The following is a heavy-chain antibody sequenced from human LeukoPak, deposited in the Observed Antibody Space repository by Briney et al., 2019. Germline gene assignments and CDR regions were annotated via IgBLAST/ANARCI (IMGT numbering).Heavy chain of an antibody. CDR2: IKTKTDGGTT. V-gene: IGHV3-15*01. D-gene: IGHD4-17*01. J-gene: IGHJ4*02. CDR3: TTVDYGDLTPAASSDY. CDR1: GFSLSKVW. Sequence: GGSLRLSCTASGFSLSKVWMSWVRQPPGQGLEWVGHIKTKTDGGTTEYVAPVRGRFTISRDDSGDTLYLQMNSLKIEDTAVYYCTTVDYGDLTPAASSDYWGQGTLVTVSS.